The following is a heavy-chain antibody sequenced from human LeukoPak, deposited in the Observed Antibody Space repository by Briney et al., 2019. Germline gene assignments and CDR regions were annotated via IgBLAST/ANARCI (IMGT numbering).Heavy chain of an antibody. V-gene: IGHV4-59*12. CDR2: IYYSGST. Sequence: SETLSLTCTASGGTISSYYWSWIRQPPGKGLEWMGYIYYSGSTNYNPSLKSRVTMSVDTSKNQFSLKLNSVADADTAVYYCARTTGYYNSGWADFDYWGQGTLVTVSS. CDR1: GGTISSYY. J-gene: IGHJ4*02. D-gene: IGHD6-19*01. CDR3: ARTTGYYNSGWADFDY.